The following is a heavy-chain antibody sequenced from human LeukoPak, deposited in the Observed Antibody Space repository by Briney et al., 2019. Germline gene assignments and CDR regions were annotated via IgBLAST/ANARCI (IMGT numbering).Heavy chain of an antibody. CDR1: GYTFTAYY. Sequence: ASVKVSCEASGYTFTAYYMHWVRQAPGQGLEWMGCINPNSGGTNYAQKFQGRVTMTRDTSISTAYMELRRLRSDDTAVYYCARDYYDSSGFGAFDIWGQGTMVTASS. D-gene: IGHD3-22*01. V-gene: IGHV1-2*02. J-gene: IGHJ3*02. CDR2: INPNSGGT. CDR3: ARDYYDSSGFGAFDI.